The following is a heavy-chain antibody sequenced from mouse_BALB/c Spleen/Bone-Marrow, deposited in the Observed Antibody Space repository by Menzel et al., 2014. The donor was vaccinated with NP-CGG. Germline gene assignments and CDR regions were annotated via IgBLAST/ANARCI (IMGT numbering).Heavy chain of an antibody. V-gene: IGHV1-54*01. J-gene: IGHJ2*01. CDR3: ARELLYGNYSDY. CDR1: GYAFTNYL. D-gene: IGHD2-1*01. Sequence: VQLQQSGAELVRPGTSVKVSCKASGYAFTNYLIEWVKQRPGQGLEWIGVINPGSGGTNYNEKFKGKATLTADKSSSTAYMQLSSLTSDDSAVYFCARELLYGNYSDYWGQGTILTVSS. CDR2: INPGSGGT.